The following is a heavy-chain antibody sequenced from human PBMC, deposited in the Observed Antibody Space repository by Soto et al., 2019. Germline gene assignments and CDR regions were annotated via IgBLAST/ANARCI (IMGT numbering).Heavy chain of an antibody. V-gene: IGHV1-18*01. CDR1: GYTFTSYG. CDR3: ASDSGITMIVVADP. J-gene: IGHJ5*02. D-gene: IGHD3-22*01. Sequence: QVQLVQSGAEVKKPGASVKVSCKASGYTFTSYGISWVRQAPGQGLEWMGWISAYNGNTNYAQKLQGRLTMTTGTSTSTAYMELRSLGSDDTAVYYCASDSGITMIVVADPWGQGTLVTDSS. CDR2: ISAYNGNT.